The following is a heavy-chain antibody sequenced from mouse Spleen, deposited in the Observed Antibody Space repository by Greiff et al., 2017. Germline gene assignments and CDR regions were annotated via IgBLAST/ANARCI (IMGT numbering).Heavy chain of an antibody. J-gene: IGHJ2*01. Sequence: QVQLQQPGAELVMPGASVKLSCKASGYTFTSYWMHWVKQRPGQGLEWIGEIDPSDSYTNYNQKFKGKATLTVDKSSSTAYMQLSSLTSEDSAVYYCARSMITREVFDYWGQGTTLTVSS. CDR2: IDPSDSYT. CDR1: GYTFTSYW. D-gene: IGHD2-4*01. CDR3: ARSMITREVFDY. V-gene: IGHV1-69*01.